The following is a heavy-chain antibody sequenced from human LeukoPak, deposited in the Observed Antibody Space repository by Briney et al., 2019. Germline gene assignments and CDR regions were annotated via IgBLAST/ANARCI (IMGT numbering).Heavy chain of an antibody. CDR3: ARARGAGPGAHFDY. V-gene: IGHV3-30-3*01. CDR1: GFTFSSYA. Sequence: GGSLRLSCAASGFTFSSYAMHWVRQAPGKGLEWVAVISYDGSNKYYADSVKGRFTISRDNAKNSLYLQMNSLRAEDTAVYYCARARGAGPGAHFDYWGQGTPVTVSS. D-gene: IGHD3-10*01. J-gene: IGHJ4*02. CDR2: ISYDGSNK.